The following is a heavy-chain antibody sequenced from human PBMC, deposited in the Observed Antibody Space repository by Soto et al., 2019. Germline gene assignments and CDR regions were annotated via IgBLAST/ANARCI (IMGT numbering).Heavy chain of an antibody. D-gene: IGHD3-3*01. J-gene: IGHJ5*02. V-gene: IGHV3-33*01. CDR2: IWYDGSNK. CDR3: ARDFGSTETRDFWSGYSKNWFDP. CDR1: GFTFSSYG. Sequence: QVQLVESGGGVVQPGRSLRLSCAASGFTFSSYGMHWVRQAPGKGLEWVAVIWYDGSNKYYADSVKGRFTISRDNSKNTLYLQMNSLRAEDTAVYYCARDFGSTETRDFWSGYSKNWFDPWGQGTLVTVSS.